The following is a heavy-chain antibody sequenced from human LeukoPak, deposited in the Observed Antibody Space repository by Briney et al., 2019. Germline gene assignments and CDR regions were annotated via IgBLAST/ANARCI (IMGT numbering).Heavy chain of an antibody. J-gene: IGHJ4*02. D-gene: IGHD5-12*01. Sequence: GGSPRLSCAASGFTFSSYAMHWVRQAPGKGLEWVAFIRCGGSNKYYADSVKGRFTISRDNSKNTLYLQMNSLRAEDTAVYYCANSGDIVATTYYFDYWGQGTLVTVSS. V-gene: IGHV3-30*02. CDR3: ANSGDIVATTYYFDY. CDR1: GFTFSSYA. CDR2: IRCGGSNK.